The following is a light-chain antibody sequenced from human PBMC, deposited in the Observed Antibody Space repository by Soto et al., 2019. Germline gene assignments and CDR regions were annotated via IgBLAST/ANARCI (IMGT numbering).Light chain of an antibody. J-gene: IGKJ1*01. CDR3: QQCTRSPLP. CDR2: DAS. CDR1: QSVTNNY. Sequence: EIVLTQSPGTLSLSPGESATLSCRASQSVTNNYLAWYQQKPGQAPRLLIADASRRATGIPDRFSGSGSGTEFTLTISRLEPEDFAVYYCQQCTRSPLPFGQGTKV. V-gene: IGKV3-20*01.